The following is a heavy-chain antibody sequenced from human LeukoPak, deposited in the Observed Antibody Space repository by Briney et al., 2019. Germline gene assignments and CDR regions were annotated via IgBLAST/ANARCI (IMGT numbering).Heavy chain of an antibody. CDR3: ARSGPYSSGWPYFDY. Sequence: GGSLRLSCAASGFTFSSYEMNWVRQAPGKGLEWVSYISSSGSTIYYADSVKGRFTISRDNAKNSLYLQMNSLRAEDTAVYYCARSGPYSSGWPYFDYWGQGTLVTVSS. CDR1: GFTFSSYE. D-gene: IGHD6-19*01. CDR2: ISSSGSTI. J-gene: IGHJ4*02. V-gene: IGHV3-48*03.